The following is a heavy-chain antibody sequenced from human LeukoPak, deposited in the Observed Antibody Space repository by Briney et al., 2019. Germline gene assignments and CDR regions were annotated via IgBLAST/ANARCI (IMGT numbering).Heavy chain of an antibody. D-gene: IGHD5-18*01. V-gene: IGHV4-59*01. Sequence: SETLSLTCTVSGGSISSYYWSWIRQPPGKGLEWIGYIYYSGSTNYNPSLKSRVTISVDTSKNQFSLKLSSVTAADTAVYYCARVGYSYGYDYYYYTDVWGKGTTVTVSS. J-gene: IGHJ6*03. CDR3: ARVGYSYGYDYYYYTDV. CDR2: IYYSGST. CDR1: GGSISSYY.